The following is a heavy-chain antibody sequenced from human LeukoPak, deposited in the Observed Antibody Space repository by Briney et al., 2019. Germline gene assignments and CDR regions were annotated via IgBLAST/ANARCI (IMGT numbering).Heavy chain of an antibody. CDR2: IIPIFGTA. Sequence: SVKVSCKASGGTFSSYAISWVRQAPGQGLEWMGGIIPIFGTANYAQKFQDRVTNTTDKSSSTANMALSSLGAEDTAVYYFVSYFYITGYQDYQHWGQGTLVTVSS. J-gene: IGHJ1*01. D-gene: IGHD1-20*01. CDR3: VSYFYITGYQDYQH. CDR1: GGTFSSYA. V-gene: IGHV1-69*05.